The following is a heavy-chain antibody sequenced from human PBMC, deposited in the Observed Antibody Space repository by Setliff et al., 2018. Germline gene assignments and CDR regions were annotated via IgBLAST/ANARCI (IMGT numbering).Heavy chain of an antibody. V-gene: IGHV1-69*05. CDR3: AREGVDTRSSTDYRYYMDV. D-gene: IGHD2-15*01. CDR1: GGTFRNYG. Sequence: SVKVSCKATGGTFRNYGISWVRQAPGQGLEWMGGTIPMFGTTNYARKFQGRVTVITDESTSTAYMELSSLKSEDTAMYYCAREGVDTRSSTDYRYYMDVWGKGTTVTVSS. CDR2: TIPMFGTT. J-gene: IGHJ6*03.